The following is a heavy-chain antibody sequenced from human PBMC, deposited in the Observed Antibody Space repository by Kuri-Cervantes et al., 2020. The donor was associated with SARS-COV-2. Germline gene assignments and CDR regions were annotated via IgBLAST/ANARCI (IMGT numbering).Heavy chain of an antibody. J-gene: IGHJ4*02. CDR2: ISSSSSTI. CDR3: ARGSEAGYYYFDY. V-gene: IGHV3-48*02. D-gene: IGHD3-9*01. CDR1: GFTFSSYN. Sequence: GSLRRSCAASGFTFSSYNMNWVRQAPGKGLEWVSYISSSSSTIYYADSVKGRFTISRDNAKNSLYLQMNSLTDEDTAVYYCARGSEAGYYYFDYWGQGTLVTVSS.